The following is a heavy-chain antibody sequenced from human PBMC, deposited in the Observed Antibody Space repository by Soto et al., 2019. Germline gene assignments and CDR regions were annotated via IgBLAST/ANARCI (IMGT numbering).Heavy chain of an antibody. CDR2: ISGSGGST. V-gene: IGHV3-23*01. J-gene: IGHJ5*02. Sequence: GGSLRLSCAASGFTFSSYAMSWVRQAPGKGLEWVSAISGSGGSTYYADSVKGRFTISRDNSKNTLYLQMNSLRAEDTAVYYCAKDENNVLLWFGEWFDPWGQGTLVTVSS. D-gene: IGHD3-10*01. CDR3: AKDENNVLLWFGEWFDP. CDR1: GFTFSSYA.